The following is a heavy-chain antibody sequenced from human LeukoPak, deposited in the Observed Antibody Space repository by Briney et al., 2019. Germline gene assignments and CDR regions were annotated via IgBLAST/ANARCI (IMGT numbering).Heavy chain of an antibody. CDR3: ARVLHRRNYDSSVYYGY. CDR2: ISSSSSTI. J-gene: IGHJ4*02. CDR1: GFTFSSYS. Sequence: GGSLRLSCAASGFTFSSYSMNWVRQAPGKGLEWVSYISSSSSTIYYADSVKGRFTISRDNAKNSLYLQMNSLRAEDTAVYYCARVLHRRNYDSSVYYGYWGQGTLVTVSS. V-gene: IGHV3-48*01. D-gene: IGHD3-22*01.